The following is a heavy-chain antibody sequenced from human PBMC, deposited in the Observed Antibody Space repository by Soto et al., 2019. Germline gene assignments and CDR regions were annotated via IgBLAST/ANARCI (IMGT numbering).Heavy chain of an antibody. CDR1: GFTVSSNY. V-gene: IGHV3-53*01. CDR3: ARGFLSGWYFDY. Sequence: GESLKISCAASGFTVSSNYMSWVRQAPGKGLEWVSVIYSGGSTYYADSVKGRFTISRDNSKNTLYLQMNSLRAEDTAVYYCARGFLSGWYFDYWGQGTLVTVSS. J-gene: IGHJ4*02. D-gene: IGHD6-19*01. CDR2: IYSGGST.